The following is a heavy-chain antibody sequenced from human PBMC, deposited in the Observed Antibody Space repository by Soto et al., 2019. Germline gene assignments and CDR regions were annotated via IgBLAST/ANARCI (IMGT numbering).Heavy chain of an antibody. J-gene: IGHJ6*02. CDR2: IIPIFGTA. V-gene: IGHV1-69*06. CDR3: PRTGSIAAAGYYYYGMDV. CDR1: GGTFSSYA. Sequence: QVQLVQSGAEVKKPGSSVKVSCKASGGTFSSYAISWVRQAPGQGLEWMGGIIPIFGTANYAQKFQGRVTITADKSTSTAYMELSSLRSEDTAVYYCPRTGSIAAAGYYYYGMDVWGQGTTVTVSS. D-gene: IGHD6-13*01.